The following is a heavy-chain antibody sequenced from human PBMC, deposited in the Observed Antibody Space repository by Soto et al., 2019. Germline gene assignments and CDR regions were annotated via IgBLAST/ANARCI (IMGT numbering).Heavy chain of an antibody. D-gene: IGHD5-18*01. J-gene: IGHJ4*02. Sequence: VQLQESGPGLLKPSETLSLTCTVSGGSVNSGSYYWNWIRQPPGQGPEWIGYIYYTGSTKYNPYLKSRVTISADTSKNQFSLKLTSVTAADTAVYFFARADTALDYWGQGTLVSVSS. CDR2: IYYTGST. CDR3: ARADTALDY. CDR1: GGSVNSGSYY. V-gene: IGHV4-61*01.